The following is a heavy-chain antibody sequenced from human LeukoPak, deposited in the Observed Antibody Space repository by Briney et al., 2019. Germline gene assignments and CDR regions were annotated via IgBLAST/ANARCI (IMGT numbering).Heavy chain of an antibody. CDR3: ARGLGAVHCGGDCYSFDY. J-gene: IGHJ4*02. CDR2: IYCSGST. V-gene: IGHV4-61*08. Sequence: SQTLSLTCAVSGGSISSGGYSWSWLRQPPGKGLEWVGYIYCSGSTNYNPSLKSRVTISVDTSKNQFSLKLSSVTAADTAVYYCARGLGAVHCGGDCYSFDYWGQGTLVTVSS. D-gene: IGHD2-21*02. CDR1: GGSISSGGYS.